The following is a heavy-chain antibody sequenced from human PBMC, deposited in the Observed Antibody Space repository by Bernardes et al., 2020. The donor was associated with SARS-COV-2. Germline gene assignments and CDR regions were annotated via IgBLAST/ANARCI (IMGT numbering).Heavy chain of an antibody. CDR3: ARAYRSSSHFYFDY. J-gene: IGHJ4*02. V-gene: IGHV3-20*01. CDR1: GFTFDDYG. D-gene: IGHD6-6*01. Sequence: GGSLRLSCAASGFTFDDYGMVWVRQVPGRGLEWVAGINWRGDTTGYAASVKDRFSISRDNPKNSLYLHMNSLRAEDTAFYHCARAYRSSSHFYFDYWGQGTLVTVSS. CDR2: INWRGDTT.